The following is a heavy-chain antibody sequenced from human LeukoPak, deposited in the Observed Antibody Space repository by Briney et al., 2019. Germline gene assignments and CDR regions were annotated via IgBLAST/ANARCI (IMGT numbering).Heavy chain of an antibody. D-gene: IGHD2-15*01. CDR2: INTNTGNP. Sequence: ASVKVSCKASGYTFISYAMNWVRQATGQGLEWMGWINTNTGNPTYAQGFTGRFVFSLDTSVSTAYVQISSLKAEDTAVYYCARDLTMTVVAIGYWGQGTLVTVSS. J-gene: IGHJ4*02. CDR3: ARDLTMTVVAIGY. V-gene: IGHV7-4-1*02. CDR1: GYTFISYA.